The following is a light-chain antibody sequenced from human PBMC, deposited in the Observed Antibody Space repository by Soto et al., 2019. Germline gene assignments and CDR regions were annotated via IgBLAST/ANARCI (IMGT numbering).Light chain of an antibody. Sequence: ASPQYPATLSLSPVERATLSCRASQSVRNYLAWYQQKPGQAPRLLSYDASNRATGIPARFSASVSGTDFTLTISSLEPEAFAVYYCQHRSNWPPITFGQGTRLEIK. CDR3: QHRSNWPPIT. J-gene: IGKJ5*01. CDR2: DAS. CDR1: QSVRNY. V-gene: IGKV3-11*01.